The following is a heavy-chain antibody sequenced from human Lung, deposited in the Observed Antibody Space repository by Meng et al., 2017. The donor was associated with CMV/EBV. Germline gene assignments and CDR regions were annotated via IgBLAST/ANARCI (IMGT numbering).Heavy chain of an antibody. V-gene: IGHV3-7*01. CDR2: IKQDGSEK. D-gene: IGHD2-8*02. Sequence: ESLKISWAASGFTFSSYWMTWVRQAPGKGLEWVANIKQDGSEKYYVESVKGRFTISRDNAKNSLYLQMNSLRVEDTTMYYCARGTAPNDYWGQGTLVTVSS. J-gene: IGHJ4*02. CDR1: GFTFSSYW. CDR3: ARGTAPNDY.